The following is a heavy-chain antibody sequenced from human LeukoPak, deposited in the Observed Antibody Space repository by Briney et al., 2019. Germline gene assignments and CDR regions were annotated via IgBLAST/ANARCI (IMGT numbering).Heavy chain of an antibody. D-gene: IGHD1-26*01. J-gene: IGHJ4*02. CDR1: GFSFTNFW. CDR2: IHPEGNEK. Sequence: PGGSLRLSCAVSGFSFTNFWMSWVRQAPGRGLEWVANIHPEGNEKYHVESVKGRFTISRDNTKNLLFLQMNGLRSEDTAVYYCARDLPPIVGATRPFDYWGQGTLVTVSS. CDR3: ARDLPPIVGATRPFDY. V-gene: IGHV3-7*03.